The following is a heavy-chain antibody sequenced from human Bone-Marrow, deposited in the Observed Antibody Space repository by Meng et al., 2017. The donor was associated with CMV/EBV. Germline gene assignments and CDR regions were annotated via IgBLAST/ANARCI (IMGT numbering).Heavy chain of an antibody. CDR3: ARGEQTYYYDSSGLDY. CDR2: ISYDGSNK. Sequence: GSLRLSCAASGFTFSSYAMHWVRQAPGKGLEWVAVISYDGSNKYYADSVKGRFTISRDNSKNTLYLQMNSLRAEDTAVYYCARGEQTYYYDSSGLDYWGQGTLVTVSS. J-gene: IGHJ4*02. D-gene: IGHD3-22*01. V-gene: IGHV3-30*14. CDR1: GFTFSSYA.